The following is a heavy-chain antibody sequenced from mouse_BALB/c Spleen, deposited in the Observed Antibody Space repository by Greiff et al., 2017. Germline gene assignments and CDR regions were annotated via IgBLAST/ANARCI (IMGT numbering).Heavy chain of an antibody. J-gene: IGHJ4*01. D-gene: IGHD2-4*01. CDR1: GFTFSDYY. V-gene: IGHV5-4*02. CDR2: ISDGGSYT. Sequence: DVRLVESGGGLVKPGGSLKLSCAASGFTFSDYYMYWVRQTPEKRLEWVATISDGGSYTYYPDSVKGRFTISRDNAKNNLYLQMSSLKSEDTAMYYCARGGGLRPQAMDYWGQGTSVTVSS. CDR3: ARGGGLRPQAMDY.